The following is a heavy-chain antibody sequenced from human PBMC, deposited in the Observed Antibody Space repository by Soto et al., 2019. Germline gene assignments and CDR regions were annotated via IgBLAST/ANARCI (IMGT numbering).Heavy chain of an antibody. CDR1: GFTLSDYY. CDR2: ISSSATII. J-gene: IGHJ6*03. V-gene: IGHV3-11*01. CDR3: ARAVKQWLVGGDYYYYYMDV. D-gene: IGHD6-19*01. Sequence: QVQLVESGGGLVQPGGSLRLSCEASGFTLSDYYMTWIRQAPGKGLEWISYISSSATIIYYADSVKGRFTISRDNAKTSLYLQMISLRADDTAVYYCARAVKQWLVGGDYYYYYMDVWGKGTTVTVSS.